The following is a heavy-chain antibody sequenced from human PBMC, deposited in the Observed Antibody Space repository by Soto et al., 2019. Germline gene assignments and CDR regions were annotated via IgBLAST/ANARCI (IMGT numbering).Heavy chain of an antibody. Sequence: GGSLRLSCAASGFTFSSYGMHWVRQAPGKGLEWVAFIWHDGGNKFYAESVKGRFTISRDNSKNTLYLQMTSLSAEDTAMYYCARDGDVNTGFGKDYWGHGTLVTVSS. V-gene: IGHV3-33*01. CDR1: GFTFSSYG. CDR2: IWHDGGNK. D-gene: IGHD3-16*01. CDR3: ARDGDVNTGFGKDY. J-gene: IGHJ4*01.